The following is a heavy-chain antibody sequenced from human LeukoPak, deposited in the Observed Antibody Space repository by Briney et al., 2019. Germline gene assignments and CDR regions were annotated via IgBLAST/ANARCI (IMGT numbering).Heavy chain of an antibody. V-gene: IGHV4-34*01. CDR1: GGSFSGYY. CDR2: INHSGST. J-gene: IGHJ5*02. Sequence: MSSETLSLTCAVYGGSFSGYYRSWIRQPPGKGLEWIGEINHSGSTNYNPSLKSRVTISLDTSKNQFSLKLRSVTAADTAVYYCARGQARLAWFDPWGQGTLVTVSS. CDR3: ARGQARLAWFDP. D-gene: IGHD6-19*01.